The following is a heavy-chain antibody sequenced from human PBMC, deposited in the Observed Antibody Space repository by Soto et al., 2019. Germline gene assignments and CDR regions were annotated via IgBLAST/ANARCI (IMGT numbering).Heavy chain of an antibody. J-gene: IGHJ4*02. CDR2: ISGSGDST. CDR1: GFTFSSCA. CDR3: ARRGPGTYFDY. D-gene: IGHD6-13*01. V-gene: IGHV3-23*01. Sequence: GGSLRLSCAASGFTFSSCAMSWVRQAPGKGLEWVSAISGSGDSTYYADSVKGRFTISRDNSKNTLYLQMNSLRAEDTAVYYCARRGPGTYFDYWGQVILVTVSS.